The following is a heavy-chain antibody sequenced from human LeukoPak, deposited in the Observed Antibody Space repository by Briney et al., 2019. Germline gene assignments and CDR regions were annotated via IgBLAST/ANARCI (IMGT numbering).Heavy chain of an antibody. CDR2: ISGSGGTT. Sequence: GGSLRLSCAASGFTFSSYAMSWVRQAPGKGLEWVSGISGSGGTTYYADSVKGRFTISRDNSKNTLYLQMNSLRAEDTAVYYCARPPGRIGAFDIWGQGTMVTVSS. CDR3: ARPPGRIGAFDI. CDR1: GFTFSSYA. J-gene: IGHJ3*02. V-gene: IGHV3-23*01. D-gene: IGHD3-10*01.